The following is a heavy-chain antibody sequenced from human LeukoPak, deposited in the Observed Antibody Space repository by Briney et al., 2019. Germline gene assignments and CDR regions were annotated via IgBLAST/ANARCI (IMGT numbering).Heavy chain of an antibody. Sequence: PSETLSLTCAVYGGSFSGYYWSWIRQPPGKGLEWIGEINHSGSTNYNPSLKSRVTISVDTSKNQFSLKLSSVTAADTAVYYCASRTNNYYDSSGYYTPLDYWGQGTLVTVSS. J-gene: IGHJ4*02. CDR3: ASRTNNYYDSSGYYTPLDY. CDR1: GGSFSGYY. V-gene: IGHV4-34*01. CDR2: INHSGST. D-gene: IGHD3-22*01.